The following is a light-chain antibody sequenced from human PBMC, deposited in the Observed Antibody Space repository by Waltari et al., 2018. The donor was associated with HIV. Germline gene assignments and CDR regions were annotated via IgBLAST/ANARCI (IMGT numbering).Light chain of an antibody. CDR1: GSDIGGYNY. V-gene: IGLV2-14*03. J-gene: IGLJ2*01. CDR3: SAYTSITLI. Sequence: QSALTQPASVSGSPGQSITISCTGSGSDIGGYNYVSWYQHYPGKAPKLIIYDVSRRPSVVSNRFSGSKSGNTASLTNSGLRAEDEADYYCSAYTSITLIFGGGTKLTVL. CDR2: DVS.